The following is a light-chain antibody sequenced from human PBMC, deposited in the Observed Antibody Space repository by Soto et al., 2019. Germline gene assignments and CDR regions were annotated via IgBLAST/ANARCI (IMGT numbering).Light chain of an antibody. CDR1: QSISSY. Sequence: DIPMTQSPSSLTASVVDRVTITCRASQSISSYLNWYQQKTGKVPKLLIYAASSLQSGVTSRFSGSGSGTDFTLTISSLQTEEVATYYCQKNYSTSLTFGQGTKVDIK. CDR3: QKNYSTSLT. CDR2: AAS. J-gene: IGKJ1*01. V-gene: IGKV1-39*01.